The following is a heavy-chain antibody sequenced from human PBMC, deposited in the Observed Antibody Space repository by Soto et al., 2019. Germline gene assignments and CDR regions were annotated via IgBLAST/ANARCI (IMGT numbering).Heavy chain of an antibody. D-gene: IGHD2-15*01. CDR3: ARGGFYCSGDNCYRQYYYYYYMDV. CDR2: IYYTGST. J-gene: IGHJ6*03. V-gene: IGHV4-59*01. CDR1: GGSISDYY. Sequence: QVRLQESGPGLVKPSETLSLTCTVSGGSISDYYWSWIRQPPGKGLEWIGYIYYTGSTNNNPSLKSRVTISVDTSKCQFSLKLTSVTAADTAVYYCARGGFYCSGDNCYRQYYYYYYMDVWGKGTTVTVSS.